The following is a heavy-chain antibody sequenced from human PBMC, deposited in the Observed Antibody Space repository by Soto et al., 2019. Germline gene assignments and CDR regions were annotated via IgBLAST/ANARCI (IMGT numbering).Heavy chain of an antibody. Sequence: QVQLVQSGAEVKKPGASVKVSCKASGYTFTSYGISWVRQAPGQGLEWMGWISGYNGNTKYAQKLQGRVTMTTDSSMSTAYMDVGSRRSDDTAVSYCARDLGFIGAGPAAMTSTGVGYDYCYGVDVWAQGTRVTASS. CDR3: ARDLGFIGAGPAAMTSTGVGYDYCYGVDV. J-gene: IGHJ6*02. D-gene: IGHD2-2*01. CDR1: GYTFTSYG. V-gene: IGHV1-18*01. CDR2: ISGYNGNT.